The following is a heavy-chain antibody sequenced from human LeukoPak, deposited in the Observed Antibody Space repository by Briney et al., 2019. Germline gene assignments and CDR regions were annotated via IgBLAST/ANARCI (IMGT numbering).Heavy chain of an antibody. Sequence: GASVKVSCKASGGTFSSYAISWVRQAPGQGLEWMGRIIPIFGIANYAQKFQGRVTITADKSTSTAYMELSSLRSEDTAVCYCARGDSGAPEDAFDIWGQGTMVTVSS. J-gene: IGHJ3*02. CDR1: GGTFSSYA. D-gene: IGHD2-15*01. CDR2: IIPIFGIA. V-gene: IGHV1-69*04. CDR3: ARGDSGAPEDAFDI.